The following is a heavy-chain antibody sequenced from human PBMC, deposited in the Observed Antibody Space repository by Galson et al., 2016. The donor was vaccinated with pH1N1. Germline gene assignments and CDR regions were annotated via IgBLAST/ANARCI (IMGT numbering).Heavy chain of an antibody. V-gene: IGHV3-11*06. CDR1: GYSISSGYF. Sequence: LSLTCTVSGYSISSGYFWGWIRQPPGRGPEWISYINSRGTSTIYSESVEGRFTVSRDNGQNSLYLEMNTLRVEDTAVYYCARDLSGFTYGYMSSYFDLWGQGALVIVSP. J-gene: IGHJ4*02. CDR3: ARDLSGFTYGYMSSYFDL. D-gene: IGHD5-18*01. CDR2: INSRGTST.